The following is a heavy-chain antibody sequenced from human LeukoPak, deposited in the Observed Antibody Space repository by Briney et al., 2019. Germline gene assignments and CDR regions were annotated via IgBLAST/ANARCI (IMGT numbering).Heavy chain of an antibody. CDR2: VKRAADGGTA. Sequence: PGGSLRLSCAASGFPFNTAWMTWVRQAPGKGLEWVGRVKRAADGGTADYAVPVEGGFTISRDDSENTLSLQMDSLKTEDTAVYYCATEGYPYGYHSFHVWGQGTMVTVS. V-gene: IGHV3-15*01. CDR3: ATEGYPYGYHSFHV. J-gene: IGHJ3*01. D-gene: IGHD5-18*01. CDR1: GFPFNTAW.